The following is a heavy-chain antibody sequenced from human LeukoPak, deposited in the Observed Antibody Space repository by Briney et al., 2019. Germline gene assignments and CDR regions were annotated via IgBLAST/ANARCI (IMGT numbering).Heavy chain of an antibody. CDR2: IYYSGST. Sequence: PSETLSLTCTVSGGSISSYYWSWIRQPPGKGLEWIGYIYYSGSTNYNPSLKSRVTISVDTSKTQFSLKLSSVTAADTAVYYCARRLDSGWYEAFDYWGQGTLVTVSS. V-gene: IGHV4-59*08. D-gene: IGHD6-19*01. J-gene: IGHJ4*02. CDR3: ARRLDSGWYEAFDY. CDR1: GGSISSYY.